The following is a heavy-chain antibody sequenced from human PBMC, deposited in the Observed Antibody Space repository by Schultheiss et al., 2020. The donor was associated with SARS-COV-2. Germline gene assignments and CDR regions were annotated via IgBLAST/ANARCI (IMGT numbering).Heavy chain of an antibody. CDR1: GGSISSSSYY. CDR2: INHSGST. CDR3: ARGRYCTNGVCYLYYYYYYMDV. V-gene: IGHV4-39*07. J-gene: IGHJ6*03. D-gene: IGHD2-8*01. Sequence: SETLSLTCTVSGGSISSSSYYWGWIRQPPGKGLEWIGEINHSGSTNYNPSLKSRVTISVDTSKNQFSLKLSSVTAADTAVYYCARGRYCTNGVCYLYYYYYYMDVWGKGTTVTVSS.